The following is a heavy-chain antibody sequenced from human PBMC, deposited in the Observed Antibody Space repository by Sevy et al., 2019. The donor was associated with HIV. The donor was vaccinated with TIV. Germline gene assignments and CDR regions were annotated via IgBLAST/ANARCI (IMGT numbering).Heavy chain of an antibody. Sequence: ASVKVSCKASGGTFSSYAISWVRQAPGQGLEWMGGIIPIFGTANYAHKFQGRVTITADESTSTAYMELSSLRSEDTAVYYCAGSSYCSSTSCYVYYYYGMDVWGQGTTVTVSS. D-gene: IGHD2-2*01. CDR2: IIPIFGTA. J-gene: IGHJ6*02. CDR1: GGTFSSYA. V-gene: IGHV1-69*13. CDR3: AGSSYCSSTSCYVYYYYGMDV.